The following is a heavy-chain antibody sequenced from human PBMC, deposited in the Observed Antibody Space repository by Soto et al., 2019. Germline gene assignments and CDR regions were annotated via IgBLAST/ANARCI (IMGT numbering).Heavy chain of an antibody. Sequence: SETLSLTCAVYGGSFSGYYWSWIRQPPGKGLEWIGEINHSGSTNYNPSLKSRVTISVDTSKNQFSLKLSSVTAADTAVYYCARGYSSSWSFWFDPWGQGTLVTVSS. V-gene: IGHV4-34*01. CDR2: INHSGST. CDR3: ARGYSSSWSFWFDP. J-gene: IGHJ5*02. D-gene: IGHD6-13*01. CDR1: GGSFSGYY.